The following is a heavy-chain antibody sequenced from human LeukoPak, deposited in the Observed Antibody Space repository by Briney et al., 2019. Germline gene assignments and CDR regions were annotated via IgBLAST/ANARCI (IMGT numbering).Heavy chain of an antibody. CDR2: IYYSGST. CDR1: GGSISSYY. V-gene: IGHV4-59*08. J-gene: IGHJ6*03. Sequence: SETLSLTCTVSGGSISSYYWSWIRQPPGKGLEWIGYIYYSGSTNYNPSLKSRVTISVDTSKNQFSLKLSYVTAADTAVYYCASLNDYGDSRPRYYYYMDVWGKGTTVTVSS. D-gene: IGHD4-17*01. CDR3: ASLNDYGDSRPRYYYYMDV.